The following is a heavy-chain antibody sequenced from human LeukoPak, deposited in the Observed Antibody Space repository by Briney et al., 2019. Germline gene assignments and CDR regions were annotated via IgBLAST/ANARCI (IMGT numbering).Heavy chain of an antibody. J-gene: IGHJ4*02. D-gene: IGHD4-17*01. Sequence: GESLKIYCAASGFTFSSYEMNWVRQAPGKGLEWVSYISSSGNTIYYADSVKGRFTISRDNAKNSLYLLMNSLRAEDTAVYYCARALRTVWGYYFDYWGQGTLVTVSS. CDR1: GFTFSSYE. V-gene: IGHV3-48*03. CDR2: ISSSGNTI. CDR3: ARALRTVWGYYFDY.